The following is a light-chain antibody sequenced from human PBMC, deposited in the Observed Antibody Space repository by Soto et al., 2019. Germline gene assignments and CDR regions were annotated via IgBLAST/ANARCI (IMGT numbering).Light chain of an antibody. J-gene: IGLJ3*02. Sequence: QLVLTQSSSASASLGSSVKLTCILSSGHSTYIIAWHQQQPGKAPRFLMTLDRSGSYNRGSGVPDRFSGSSSGADRYLTIANLQFEDEGDYYCETWYSNTHKVFGGGTKVTVL. V-gene: IGLV4-60*02. CDR3: ETWYSNTHKV. CDR2: LDRSGSY. CDR1: SGHSTYI.